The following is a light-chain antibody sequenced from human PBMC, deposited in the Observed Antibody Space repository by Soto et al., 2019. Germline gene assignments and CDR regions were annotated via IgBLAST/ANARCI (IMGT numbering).Light chain of an antibody. CDR3: QQYYTTPFT. CDR2: WAS. V-gene: IGKV4-1*01. J-gene: IGKJ3*01. CDR1: QSVLYSSNNKNY. Sequence: DIVVTQSPDSLAVSLGERATINCRSSQSVLYSSNNKNYLAWFQQKPGQPPKLLIYWASTRESGVPDRFSGSGSGNDFTLTISSLQAEEVAVYYCQQYYTTPFTFGPGTKVDFK.